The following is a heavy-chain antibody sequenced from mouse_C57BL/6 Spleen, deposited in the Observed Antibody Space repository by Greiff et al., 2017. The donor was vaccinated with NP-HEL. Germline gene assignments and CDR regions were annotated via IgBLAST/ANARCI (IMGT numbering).Heavy chain of an antibody. D-gene: IGHD1-1*01. V-gene: IGHV14-2*01. J-gene: IGHJ4*01. CDR1: GFNIKDYY. CDR3: ARSNDYGMGAMDY. CDR2: IDPEDGET. Sequence: VQLKESGAELVKPGASVKLSCTASGFNIKDYYMHWVKQRTEQGLEWIGRIDPEDGETKYAPQFQGKAPITADTSSNTAYLQLSRLTSEDTAVDYCARSNDYGMGAMDYWGQGTSVTVSS.